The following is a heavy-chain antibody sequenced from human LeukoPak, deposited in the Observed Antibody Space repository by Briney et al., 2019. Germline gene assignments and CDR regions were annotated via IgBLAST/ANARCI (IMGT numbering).Heavy chain of an antibody. CDR3: ARALYGDYYFDY. J-gene: IGHJ4*02. V-gene: IGHV4-30-2*01. CDR2: ITHSGST. Sequence: THTLSLTCAVSGGSNSSGGYYWRWIRQPPGKGLEWIGEITHSGSTNYNPSLKSRVTVSVDTSKNQFSLRLSSVTAADTAVYYCARALYGDYYFDYWGQGTLVTVSS. CDR1: GGSNSSGGYY. D-gene: IGHD4-17*01.